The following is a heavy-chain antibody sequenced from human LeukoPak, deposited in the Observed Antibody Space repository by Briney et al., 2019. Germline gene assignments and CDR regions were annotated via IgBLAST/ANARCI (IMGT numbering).Heavy chain of an antibody. CDR3: AILGYSSSVFDC. D-gene: IGHD6-13*01. CDR1: GFTFSNYA. J-gene: IGHJ6*04. CDR2: ISKDGTNK. V-gene: IGHV3-30-3*01. Sequence: GGSLRLSCAASGFTFSNYAIHWVRQAPGKGLEWAALISKDGTNKYYPDSVKGRFTISRDNSKNTLYLQMNSLRAEDTAVYYCAILGYSSSVFDCWGKGTTVTVSS.